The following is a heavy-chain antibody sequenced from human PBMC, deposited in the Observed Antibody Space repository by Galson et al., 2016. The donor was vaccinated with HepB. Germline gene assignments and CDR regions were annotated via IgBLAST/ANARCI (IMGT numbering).Heavy chain of an antibody. CDR3: AKPTEDYYDSSGYFDY. CDR2: ISAYNGNT. Sequence: SVKVSCKASGYAFPSYGISWVRQAPGQGLEWMGWISAYNGNTNYAQKLQGRVTMTTDTSTSTAYMELRSLRSDDTAVYYCAKPTEDYYDSSGYFDYWGQGTLVTVSS. CDR1: GYAFPSYG. J-gene: IGHJ4*02. V-gene: IGHV1-18*01. D-gene: IGHD3-22*01.